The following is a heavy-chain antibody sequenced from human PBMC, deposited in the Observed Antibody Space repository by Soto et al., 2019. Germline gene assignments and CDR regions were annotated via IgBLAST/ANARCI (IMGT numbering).Heavy chain of an antibody. J-gene: IGHJ4*02. CDR2: INAGNGNT. CDR1: GYTFTSYA. Sequence: GASVKVSCKASGYTFTSYAMHWVRQAPGQRLEWMGWINAGNGNTKYSQKFQGRVTITADKSTSTAYMELSSLRSEDTAVYYCAREEGEGYFDYWGQGTLVTVSS. CDR3: AREEGEGYFDY. V-gene: IGHV1-3*01.